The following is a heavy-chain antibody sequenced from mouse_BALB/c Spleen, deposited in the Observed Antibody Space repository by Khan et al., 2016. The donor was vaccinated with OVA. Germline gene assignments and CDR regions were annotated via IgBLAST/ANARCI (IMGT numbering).Heavy chain of an antibody. V-gene: IGHV3-2*02. CDR1: GYSITSDYA. J-gene: IGHJ4*01. Sequence: EVQLQESGPGLVKPSQSLSLTCTVTGYSITSDYAWNWIRQFPGNKLEWMGYISYSGSTSYNPSLKSRISITRDTSKNQFFLQLNSVTTEDTATYYGARYYRYDDYYAMDYWGQGTSVTVSS. D-gene: IGHD2-14*01. CDR3: ARYYRYDDYYAMDY. CDR2: ISYSGST.